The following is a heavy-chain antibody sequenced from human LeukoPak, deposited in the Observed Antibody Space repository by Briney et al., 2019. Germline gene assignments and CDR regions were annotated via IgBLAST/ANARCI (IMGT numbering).Heavy chain of an antibody. J-gene: IGHJ4*02. D-gene: IGHD3-10*01. CDR1: GGSFSGYY. CDR2: INHSGST. Sequence: SETLSLTCAVYGGSFSGYYWSWIRQPPGKGLGWIGEINHSGSTNYNPSLKSRVTISVDTSKNQFSLKLSSVTAADTAVYYCARGRYYGSGSYRYPHPFDYWGQGTLVTVSS. V-gene: IGHV4-34*01. CDR3: ARGRYYGSGSYRYPHPFDY.